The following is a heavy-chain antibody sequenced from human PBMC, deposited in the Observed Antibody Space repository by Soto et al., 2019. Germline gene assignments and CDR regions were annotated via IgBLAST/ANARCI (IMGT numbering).Heavy chain of an antibody. CDR1: GGTFSSYA. Sequence: ASVKVSCKASGGTFSSYAISWVRQAPGQGLEWMGGIIPIFGTANYAQRFQGRVTITADESTSTAYMELSSLRSEDTAVYYCARGVACSSTSCYYYYGMDVWGQGTTVTVSS. V-gene: IGHV1-69*13. D-gene: IGHD2-2*01. CDR3: ARGVACSSTSCYYYYGMDV. CDR2: IIPIFGTA. J-gene: IGHJ6*02.